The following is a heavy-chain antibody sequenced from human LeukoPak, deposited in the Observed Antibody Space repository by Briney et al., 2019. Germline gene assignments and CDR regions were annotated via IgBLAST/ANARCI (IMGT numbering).Heavy chain of an antibody. D-gene: IGHD1-7*01. J-gene: IGHJ4*02. CDR2: INGDGSST. V-gene: IGHV3-74*01. Sequence: GGSLRLSCTASEFTFSSYWMHWVRQPPGKGLVWVSRINGDGSSTGYADAVKGRFTISRDNAKNTLYLRMNSLRAEDTAVYYCARGGLTGTTIPYFDYWGQGTLVTVSS. CDR1: EFTFSSYW. CDR3: ARGGLTGTTIPYFDY.